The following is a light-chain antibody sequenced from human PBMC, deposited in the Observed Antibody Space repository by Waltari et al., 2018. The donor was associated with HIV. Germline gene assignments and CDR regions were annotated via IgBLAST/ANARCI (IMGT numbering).Light chain of an antibody. J-gene: IGLJ3*02. CDR3: CSYAGSYTWV. Sequence: QSALTQPRSVSGSPGQSVTLSCTGTSSDVGGYNYVSWYQQHPGKHPKLMIYDVSKRPSGVPDRFSGSKSGNTASLTISGLQAEDEADYYCCSYAGSYTWVFGGGTKLTVL. CDR1: SSDVGGYNY. V-gene: IGLV2-11*01. CDR2: DVS.